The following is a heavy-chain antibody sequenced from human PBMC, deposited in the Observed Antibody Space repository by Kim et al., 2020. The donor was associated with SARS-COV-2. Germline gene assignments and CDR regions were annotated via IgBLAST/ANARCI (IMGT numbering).Heavy chain of an antibody. D-gene: IGHD4-17*01. Sequence: SVKVSCKASGGTFSSYAISWVRQAPGQGLEWMGGIIPIFGTANYAQKFQGRVTITADESTSTAYMELSSLRSEDTAVYYCARDSWDDYGAKNYYYYGMDVWGQGTTVTVSS. CDR2: IIPIFGTA. V-gene: IGHV1-69*13. CDR3: ARDSWDDYGAKNYYYYGMDV. CDR1: GGTFSSYA. J-gene: IGHJ6*02.